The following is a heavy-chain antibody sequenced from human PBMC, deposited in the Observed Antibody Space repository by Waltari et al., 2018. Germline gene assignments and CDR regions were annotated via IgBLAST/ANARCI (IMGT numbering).Heavy chain of an antibody. CDR3: ARQSYSSGWYASYYYGMDV. V-gene: IGHV3-53*01. D-gene: IGHD6-19*01. CDR2: IYSGGST. J-gene: IGHJ6*02. CDR1: GFTVSSHY. Sequence: EVQLVESGGGLIQPGGSLRLSFAASGFTVSSHYMSWFRQATGKGLEWVSVIYSGGSTYYADSVKGRFTISRDNSKNTLYLQMNSLRAEDTAVYYCARQSYSSGWYASYYYGMDVWGQGTTVTVSS.